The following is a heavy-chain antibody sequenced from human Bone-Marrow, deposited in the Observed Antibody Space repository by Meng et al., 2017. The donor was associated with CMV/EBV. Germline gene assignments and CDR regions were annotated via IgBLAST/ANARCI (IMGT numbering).Heavy chain of an antibody. CDR1: GDSISSSTYY. CDR2: IYYSGTT. Sequence: GSLRLSCTVSGDSISSSTYYWGWVRQPPGKGLEWIGSIYYSGTTYYNPSLKSRVTISVDTSKNQFSLKLNSVTAADTAVYYCATTGGYWGKGTLVTVSS. V-gene: IGHV4-39*07. J-gene: IGHJ4*02. CDR3: ATTGGY. D-gene: IGHD4-17*01.